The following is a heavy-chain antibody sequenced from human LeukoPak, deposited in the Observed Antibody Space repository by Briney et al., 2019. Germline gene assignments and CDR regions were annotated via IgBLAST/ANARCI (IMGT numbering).Heavy chain of an antibody. Sequence: GGSLRLSCAASGFTFSSYAMHWVRQAPGKGLEWVAVISYDGSNKYYADSVKGRFTISRDNSKNTLYLQMNSLRAEDTAVYYCAKDGQQLPTYYYDSSGYYPDYWGQGTLVTVSS. V-gene: IGHV3-30-3*01. CDR3: AKDGQQLPTYYYDSSGYYPDY. D-gene: IGHD3-22*01. J-gene: IGHJ4*02. CDR1: GFTFSSYA. CDR2: ISYDGSNK.